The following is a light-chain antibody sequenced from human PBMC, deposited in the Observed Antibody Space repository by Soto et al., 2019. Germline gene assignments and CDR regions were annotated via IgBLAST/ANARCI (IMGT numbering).Light chain of an antibody. Sequence: QAVVTQPPSVSGAPGQRVTISCTGSGSNLGAGYDVHWYQHLPETAPKLLMYRNSNRPSGVPDRFSGSKSGTSASLAITGLQAEDDAGFCCQSYVRGLRAWVFGGGAKLSVL. J-gene: IGLJ3*02. CDR3: QSYVRGLRAWV. CDR1: GSNLGAGYD. V-gene: IGLV1-40*01. CDR2: RNS.